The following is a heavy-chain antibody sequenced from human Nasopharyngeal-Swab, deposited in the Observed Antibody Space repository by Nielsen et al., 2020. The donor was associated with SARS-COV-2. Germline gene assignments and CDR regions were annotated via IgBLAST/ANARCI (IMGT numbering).Heavy chain of an antibody. CDR1: GFTLSSYA. CDR2: ISGGGGRT. V-gene: IGHV3-23*01. Sequence: GESLKISCAAYGFTLSSYALSWVSQAPGKGLEYISGGGGRTYYADSVKGRFTTSRDNSKNTVYLQMNSLRAEDTAVYYCAKERRATIFGAVDAFDIWGQGTMVTVSP. J-gene: IGHJ3*02. CDR3: AKERRATIFGAVDAFDI. D-gene: IGHD3-3*01.